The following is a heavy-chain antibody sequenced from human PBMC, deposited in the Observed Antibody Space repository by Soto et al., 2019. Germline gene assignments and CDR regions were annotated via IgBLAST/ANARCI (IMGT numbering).Heavy chain of an antibody. CDR2: ISAHNGNT. J-gene: IGHJ4*02. V-gene: IGHV1-18*01. Sequence: QVHLVQSGAEVKKPGASVKVSCKGSGYAFTTYGITWVRQAPGQGLEWMGWISAHNGNTNYAQNLQGRVTVTRDTSTSTAYMELRSLRSDATAVYYCARGRYGDYWGQGALVTVSS. D-gene: IGHD1-1*01. CDR1: GYAFTTYG. CDR3: ARGRYGDY.